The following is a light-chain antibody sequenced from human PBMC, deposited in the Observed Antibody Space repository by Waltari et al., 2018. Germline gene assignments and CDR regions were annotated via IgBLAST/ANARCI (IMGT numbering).Light chain of an antibody. Sequence: AIRMTQSPSSFSASTVDRVTIPCRARQGIRSFLAWSQQKPGKAPKRLIYAASTLQSGVPSRFSGSGSGTDFTLTISCLQSEDFATYYCQQYYSYPWTFGQGTKVEIK. J-gene: IGKJ1*01. CDR3: QQYYSYPWT. V-gene: IGKV1-8*01. CDR2: AAS. CDR1: QGIRSF.